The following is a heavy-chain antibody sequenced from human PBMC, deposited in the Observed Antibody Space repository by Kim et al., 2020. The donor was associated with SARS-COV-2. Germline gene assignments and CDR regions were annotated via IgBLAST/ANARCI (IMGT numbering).Heavy chain of an antibody. CDR1: GGSITSDGYF. CDR2: IYYTGST. D-gene: IGHD3-10*01. CDR3: ARVSGSGSSTRLDY. V-gene: IGHV4-31*03. J-gene: IGHJ4*02. Sequence: SETLSLTCTVSGGSITSDGYFLSWIRQHPGKGLEWIGYIYYTGSTYYNPSLRSRVTILVDTSKTQFSLKLSSVTAADTAVYYCARVSGSGSSTRLDYWGQGTLVTVSS.